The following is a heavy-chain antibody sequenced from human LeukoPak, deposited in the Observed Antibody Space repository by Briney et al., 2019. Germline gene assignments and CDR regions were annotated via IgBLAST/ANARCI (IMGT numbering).Heavy chain of an antibody. V-gene: IGHV4-34*01. CDR3: ATRYSSSWVGTVDY. Sequence: SETLSLTCAVYGGSFSGYYWSWLRQPPGKGLEWIGEINHSGSTNYNPSLKSRVTISVDTSKNQFSLKLSSVTAADTAVYYCATRYSSSWVGTVDYWGQGTLVTVSS. CDR1: GGSFSGYY. CDR2: INHSGST. J-gene: IGHJ4*02. D-gene: IGHD6-6*01.